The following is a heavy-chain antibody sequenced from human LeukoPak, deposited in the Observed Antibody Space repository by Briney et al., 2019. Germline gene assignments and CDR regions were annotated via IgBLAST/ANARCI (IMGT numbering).Heavy chain of an antibody. CDR3: ARFLQAGGSYAFDY. D-gene: IGHD1-26*01. Sequence: SETLSLTCAVYGGSFSGYYWSWIRQPPGKGLEWIGEINHSGSTYYNPSLKSRVTISVDTSKNQFSLKLSSVTAADTAVYYCARFLQAGGSYAFDYWGQGTLVTVSS. J-gene: IGHJ4*02. CDR2: INHSGST. CDR1: GGSFSGYY. V-gene: IGHV4-34*01.